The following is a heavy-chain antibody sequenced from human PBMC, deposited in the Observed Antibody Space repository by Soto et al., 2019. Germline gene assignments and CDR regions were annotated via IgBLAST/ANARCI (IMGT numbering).Heavy chain of an antibody. CDR2: ISISGGST. Sequence: VQLLESGGGLVQPGGSLRLSCAASGFTFSSYAMSWVRQAPGKGLEWASGISISGGSTYYADSVKGRFTISRDSSKNTLYLQMNSLRAEDTAVYYCAVASGSYDYWGQGTLVTVSS. D-gene: IGHD1-26*01. J-gene: IGHJ4*02. CDR1: GFTFSSYA. CDR3: AVASGSYDY. V-gene: IGHV3-23*01.